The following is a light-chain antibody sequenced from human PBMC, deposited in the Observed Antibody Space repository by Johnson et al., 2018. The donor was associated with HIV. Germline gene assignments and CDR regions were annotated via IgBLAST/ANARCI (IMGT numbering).Light chain of an antibody. CDR1: SSNIGNNY. Sequence: QSVLTQPPSVSAAPGQKVTISCSGSSSNIGNNYVSWYQQLPGTAPKLLIYENNKRPSGIPDRFSGYKSGTSATLGITGLQTGDEADYYRGTWDSSLSLLYVFGTGTKVTVL. J-gene: IGLJ1*01. CDR3: GTWDSSLSLLYV. CDR2: ENN. V-gene: IGLV1-51*02.